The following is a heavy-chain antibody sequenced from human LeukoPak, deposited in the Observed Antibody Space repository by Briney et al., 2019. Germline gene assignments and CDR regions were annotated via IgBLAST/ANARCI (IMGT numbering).Heavy chain of an antibody. CDR1: GFTFDDYA. CDR2: ISWNSGII. CDR3: AKGILSGYDSSGYHNYYYYGMDV. Sequence: GGSLRLSCAASGFTFDDYAMHWVRQAPGKGLEWASGISWNSGIIGYADSVKGRFTISRDNAKNSPYLQMNSLRAEDTALYYCAKGILSGYDSSGYHNYYYYGMDVWGQGTTVTVSS. V-gene: IGHV3-9*01. J-gene: IGHJ6*02. D-gene: IGHD3-22*01.